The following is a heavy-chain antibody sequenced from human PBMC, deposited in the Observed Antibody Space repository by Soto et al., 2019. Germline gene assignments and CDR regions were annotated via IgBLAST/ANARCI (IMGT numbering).Heavy chain of an antibody. CDR1: GGTFSSYA. D-gene: IGHD2-2*01. CDR2: IIPIFGTA. J-gene: IGHJ6*02. Sequence: QVQLVQSGAEVKKPGSSVKVSCKASGGTFSSYAISWVRQAPGQGLEWMGGIIPIFGTANYAQKFQGRVTITADESTSTAYMELSSLRSEDTAVYYCARTDIVLVPAATHYYYGMDVWGQGTTVTVSS. CDR3: ARTDIVLVPAATHYYYGMDV. V-gene: IGHV1-69*12.